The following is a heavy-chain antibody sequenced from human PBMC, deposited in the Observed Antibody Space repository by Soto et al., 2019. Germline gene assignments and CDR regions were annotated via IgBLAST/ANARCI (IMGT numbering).Heavy chain of an antibody. D-gene: IGHD1-26*01. J-gene: IGHJ6*02. V-gene: IGHV3-9*01. CDR2: ISWNSGSI. CDR3: AKDNSRGAWGYYYGMDV. Sequence: GGSLRLSCAASGFTFDDYAMHWVRQAPGKGLEWVSGISWNSGSIGYADSVKGRFTISRDNAKNSLYLQMNSLRAEDTALYYCAKDNSRGAWGYYYGMDVWGQGTTVTVSS. CDR1: GFTFDDYA.